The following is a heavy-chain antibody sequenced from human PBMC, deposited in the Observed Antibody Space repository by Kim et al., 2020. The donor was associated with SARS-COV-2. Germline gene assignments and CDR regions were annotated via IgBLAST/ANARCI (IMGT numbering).Heavy chain of an antibody. CDR2: IYGGGNRT. CDR3: VRDYYYFDY. J-gene: IGHJ4*02. CDR1: GFTFSNYW. D-gene: IGHD3-10*01. V-gene: IGHV3-74*01. Sequence: GGSLRLSCAASGFTFSNYWMYWVRQAPGKGLVGVSGIYGGGNRTSYADSVKGRFTVSRDNTKNMLYLQMNSLRAEDTAVYYCVRDYYYFDYRGQGILVTVSS.